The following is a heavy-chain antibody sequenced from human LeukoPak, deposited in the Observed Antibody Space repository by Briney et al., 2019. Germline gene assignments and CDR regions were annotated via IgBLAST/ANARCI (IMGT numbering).Heavy chain of an antibody. CDR1: GYTFTDYY. Sequence: ASVKVTCKVSGYTFTDYYMHWVQQPPGKELEWMGLVDPEDGETIYAEKFQGRVTITPDTYTDTAYMELSRLRSEDTAVYCCATDRSIPVATIIGGGWGQGTLVTVSS. J-gene: IGHJ4*02. V-gene: IGHV1-69-2*01. D-gene: IGHD5-12*01. CDR3: ATDRSIPVATIIGGG. CDR2: VDPEDGET.